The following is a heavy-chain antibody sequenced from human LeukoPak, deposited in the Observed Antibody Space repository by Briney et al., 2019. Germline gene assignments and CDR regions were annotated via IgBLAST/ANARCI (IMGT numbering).Heavy chain of an antibody. CDR2: IWYDGSNK. CDR3: AREKYYYDSSGYYYQP. Sequence: PGGSLRLSCAASGFTFSSYGMHWVRQAPGKGLEWVAVIWYDGSNKYYADSVKGRFTISRDNSKNTLYLQMNSLRAEDTAVYYCAREKYYYDSSGYYYQPWGQGTLVTVSS. V-gene: IGHV3-33*01. J-gene: IGHJ5*02. D-gene: IGHD3-22*01. CDR1: GFTFSSYG.